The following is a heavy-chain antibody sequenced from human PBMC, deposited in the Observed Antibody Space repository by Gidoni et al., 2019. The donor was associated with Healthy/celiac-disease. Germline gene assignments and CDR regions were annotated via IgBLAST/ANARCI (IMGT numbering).Heavy chain of an antibody. V-gene: IGHV4-61*02. D-gene: IGHD3-10*01. Sequence: QVQLQESGPGLVKPSQTLSLTCTVSGGSISSGSYYWSWIRQPAGKGLEWIGRIYTSGSTNYNPSLKSRVTISVDTSMNQFSLKLSSVTAADTAVYYCARDRGAFDIWGQGTMVTVSS. CDR1: GGSISSGSYY. CDR2: IYTSGST. CDR3: ARDRGAFDI. J-gene: IGHJ3*02.